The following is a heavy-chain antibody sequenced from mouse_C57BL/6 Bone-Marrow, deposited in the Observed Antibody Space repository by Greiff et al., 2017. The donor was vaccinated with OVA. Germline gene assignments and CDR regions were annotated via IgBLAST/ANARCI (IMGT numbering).Heavy chain of an antibody. CDR2: IDPSDSYT. CDR3: ARRGLGRGFAY. V-gene: IGHV1-69*01. CDR1: GYTFTSYW. D-gene: IGHD4-1*01. Sequence: QVQLQQPGAELVMPGASVKLSCKASGYTFTSYWMHWVKQRPGQGLEWIGEIDPSDSYTNYNQKFKGKSTLTVDKSSSTAYMQLSSLTSEDSAVYYCARRGLGRGFAYWGQGTLVTVSA. J-gene: IGHJ3*01.